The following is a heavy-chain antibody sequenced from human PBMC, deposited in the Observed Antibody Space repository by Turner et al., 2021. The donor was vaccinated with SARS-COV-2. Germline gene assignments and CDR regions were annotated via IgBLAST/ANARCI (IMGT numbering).Heavy chain of an antibody. Sequence: QLQLLASGPALVKPSETLSLTCTVPGGSISSSSYYWGWIRQPPGKGLEWSGSMYYSGSTYYNPSLKSRVTISVDTSKNQFSLKLSSVTAADTAVYYCARRSSRLGNWYFDLWGRGTLVTVSS. D-gene: IGHD2-15*01. CDR3: ARRSSRLGNWYFDL. CDR2: MYYSGST. CDR1: GGSISSSSYY. V-gene: IGHV4-39*01. J-gene: IGHJ2*01.